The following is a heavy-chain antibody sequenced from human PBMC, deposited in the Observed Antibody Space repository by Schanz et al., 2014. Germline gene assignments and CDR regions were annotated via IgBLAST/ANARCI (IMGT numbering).Heavy chain of an antibody. D-gene: IGHD2-21*01. J-gene: IGHJ4*02. CDR3: ARDRLECGAECYSVEVFEI. CDR2: IIPILGIA. V-gene: IGHV1-69*04. CDR1: GGTFSTYP. Sequence: QVQLVQSGAEVKKPGSSVKGCCKASGGTFSTYPINWLRQAPGQGLEWMGRIIPILGIANYAQKFQDKVTITADTSTTTAYMELSGLRSEDTAVYYCARDRLECGAECYSVEVFEIWGQGTLVIVSS.